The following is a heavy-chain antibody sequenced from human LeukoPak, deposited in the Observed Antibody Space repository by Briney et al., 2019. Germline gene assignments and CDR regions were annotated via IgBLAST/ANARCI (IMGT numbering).Heavy chain of an antibody. Sequence: GGSLRLSCAASEFTFSSYWMLWVRQPPGKGLMWVSLINSDGSSTRYADSVKGRFTISRDNAKNTLYLQMSSLRAEDTAVYYCAKYPVTRVWYFDLWGRGTLVTVSS. V-gene: IGHV3-74*01. CDR1: EFTFSSYW. J-gene: IGHJ2*01. CDR2: INSDGSST. CDR3: AKYPVTRVWYFDL. D-gene: IGHD4-17*01.